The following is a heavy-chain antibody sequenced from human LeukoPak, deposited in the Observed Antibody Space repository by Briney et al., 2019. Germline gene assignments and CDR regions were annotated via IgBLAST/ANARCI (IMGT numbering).Heavy chain of an antibody. V-gene: IGHV3-66*01. Sequence: GGSLRLSCAASGFTVSSNYMSWVRQAPGKGLEWVSVIYSGGSTYYADSVKGRFTISRDNPKNTLYLQVNSLRAEDTAVYYCARDLYSDYYYGMDVWGQGTTVTVSS. CDR3: ARDLYSDYYYGMDV. CDR1: GFTVSSNY. J-gene: IGHJ6*02. D-gene: IGHD2-15*01. CDR2: IYSGGST.